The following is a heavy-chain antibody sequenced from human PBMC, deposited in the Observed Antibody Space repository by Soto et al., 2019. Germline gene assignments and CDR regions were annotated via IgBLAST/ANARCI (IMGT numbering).Heavy chain of an antibody. CDR2: IWYDGSNK. Sequence: QVQLVESGGGVVQPGRSLRLSCVASGFTFSTYGMHWVRQAPGKGLEWVALIWYDGSNKYYADSVKGRFIISRDNSKSTLYLQVNSLRVEHTAVYYCARDGGTVVYGFDSWGQGTLVTVSS. D-gene: IGHD2-8*02. CDR3: ARDGGTVVYGFDS. CDR1: GFTFSTYG. V-gene: IGHV3-33*01. J-gene: IGHJ4*02.